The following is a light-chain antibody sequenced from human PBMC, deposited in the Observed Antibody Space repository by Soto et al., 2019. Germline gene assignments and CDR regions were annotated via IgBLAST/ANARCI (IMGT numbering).Light chain of an antibody. V-gene: IGKV3-20*01. J-gene: IGKJ1*01. CDR1: QSVSSNY. Sequence: EIVLTQSPGTLSLSPGERATLSCRASQSVSSNYLAWYQQKPGQALRLLIYGASSRATGITDRFSGSGSGTDFTLTISRLEPEDFAVYYCQEYGTSRAFGQGTKVDIK. CDR3: QEYGTSRA. CDR2: GAS.